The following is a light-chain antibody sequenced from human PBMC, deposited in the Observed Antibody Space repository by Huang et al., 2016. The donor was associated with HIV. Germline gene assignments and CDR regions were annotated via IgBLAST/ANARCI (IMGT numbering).Light chain of an antibody. CDR3: QQYYSSPFT. V-gene: IGKV4-1*01. CDR2: WAS. Sequence: DIVMTQSPDSLAVSLGERATINCKSSQSILNSSTDKSYLAWYHQKPGQPPKLLIYWASTRESGFPDRFSGSGSGTDFTLTISSLQAEDVAVYYCQQYYSSPFTFGPGTKVDIK. J-gene: IGKJ3*01. CDR1: QSILNSSTDKSY.